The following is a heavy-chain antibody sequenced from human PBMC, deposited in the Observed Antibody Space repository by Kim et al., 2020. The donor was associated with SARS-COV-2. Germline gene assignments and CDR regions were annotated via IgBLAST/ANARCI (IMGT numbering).Heavy chain of an antibody. CDR2: INTNGNNI. V-gene: IGHV3-64*02. J-gene: IGHJ4*01. Sequence: GGSLRLSCVGSGFTFAATTLHWVRQAPGKGLEYVSGINTNGNNIWYADSVRGRVTTSRDNSKNTVYLQMDSLTSDDTAVYYCAKSRAVGIPQWSHFDTWG. D-gene: IGHD6-19*01. CDR3: AKSRAVGIPQWSHFDT. CDR1: GFTFAATT.